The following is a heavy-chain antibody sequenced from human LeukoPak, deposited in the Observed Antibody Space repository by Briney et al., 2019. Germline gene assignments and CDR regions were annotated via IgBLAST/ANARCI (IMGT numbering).Heavy chain of an antibody. Sequence: GGSLRLSCAASGYTFNNYAMSWVRQAPGKGLEWVSSISGGGETTYYADSAKGRFTISRDNSQNTLYLQMNSLRAEDTAVYYCARDYADYVGYFFFDYWGQGTLVTVSS. CDR1: GYTFNNYA. CDR2: ISGGGETT. D-gene: IGHD4-17*01. V-gene: IGHV3-23*01. CDR3: ARDYADYVGYFFFDY. J-gene: IGHJ4*02.